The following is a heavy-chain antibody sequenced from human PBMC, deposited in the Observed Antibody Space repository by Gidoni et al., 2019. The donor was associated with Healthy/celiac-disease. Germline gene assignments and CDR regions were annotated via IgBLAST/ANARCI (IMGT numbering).Heavy chain of an antibody. CDR3: ARDIRSLYSSSWYGGGGYDY. D-gene: IGHD6-13*01. V-gene: IGHV3-21*01. J-gene: IGHJ4*02. Sequence: EVQLVESGGGLVKPGGSLRLSCAASGFTFRSYSMNWVRPAPGKGLAWVASISSSSSYIYYADSVKGRFTISRDNAKNSLYLKMNSLRAEDTAVYYCARDIRSLYSSSWYGGGGYDYWGQGTLVTVSS. CDR2: ISSSSSYI. CDR1: GFTFRSYS.